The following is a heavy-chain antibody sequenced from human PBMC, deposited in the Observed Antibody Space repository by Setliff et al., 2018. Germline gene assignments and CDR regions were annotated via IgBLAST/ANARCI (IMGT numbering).Heavy chain of an antibody. D-gene: IGHD3-22*01. J-gene: IGHJ3*02. Sequence: GGSLRLSCAASGFTFSSYAMSWVRQAPGKGLEWVSAISSTITSTYYADSVKGRFTISRDNSKNTLYLQMNSLRAEDTAVYYCAKYYYDSSGYYHDAFDIWGQGTMVTVSS. CDR1: GFTFSSYA. CDR2: ISSTITST. V-gene: IGHV3-23*01. CDR3: AKYYYDSSGYYHDAFDI.